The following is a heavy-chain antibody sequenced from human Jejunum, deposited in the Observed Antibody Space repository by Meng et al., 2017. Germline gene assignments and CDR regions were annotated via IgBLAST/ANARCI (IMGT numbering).Heavy chain of an antibody. CDR2: IYAGGGT. CDR3: ARGSAVAGFHFDY. CDR1: GFTGSSEY. Sequence: GGSLRLSCAASGFTGSSEYMSWVRQAPGKGLEWVSVIYAGGGTYYADSVKGRFTISRDNSRNTLYLQMNSLRAEDTAVYYCARGSAVAGFHFDYWGQGTLVTVSS. D-gene: IGHD6-19*01. V-gene: IGHV3-66*01. J-gene: IGHJ4*02.